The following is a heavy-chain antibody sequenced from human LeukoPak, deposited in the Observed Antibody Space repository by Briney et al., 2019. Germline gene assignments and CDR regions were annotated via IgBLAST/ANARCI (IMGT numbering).Heavy chain of an antibody. D-gene: IGHD1-26*01. CDR1: GGSISSYY. Sequence: SETLSLTCTVSGGSISSYYWSWIRQPAGKGLEWIGRIYTSGSTNYNPSLKSRVTMSVDTSKNQFSLKLSSVTAADTAVYYCAGVGAPYYYYYMDVWGKGTTVTVSS. J-gene: IGHJ6*03. V-gene: IGHV4-4*07. CDR3: AGVGAPYYYYYMDV. CDR2: IYTSGST.